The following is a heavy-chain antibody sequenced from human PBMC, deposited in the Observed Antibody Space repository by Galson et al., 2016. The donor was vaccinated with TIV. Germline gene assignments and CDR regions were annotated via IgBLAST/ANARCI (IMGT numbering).Heavy chain of an antibody. CDR1: GGTFINHD. CDR2: IIPNLGII. V-gene: IGHV1-69*10. J-gene: IGHJ4*02. Sequence: SVKVSCKASGGTFINHDFTWVRQAPGQGLEWMGWIIPNLGIINYAQKFQGRVTITADKSTETVYMELRSLRSDDTAVYFCARRSQLKVGDGFAFWGQGTLVTVSS. CDR3: ARRSQLKVGDGFAF. D-gene: IGHD5-24*01.